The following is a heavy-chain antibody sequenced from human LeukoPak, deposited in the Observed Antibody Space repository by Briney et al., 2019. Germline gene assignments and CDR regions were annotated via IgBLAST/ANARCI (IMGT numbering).Heavy chain of an antibody. Sequence: GASGKVSCKASGYTFTGYYIHWVRQAPGQGREWMGWINPNSGRTNYVQNFQGRVTMTRDTSISTAYMELSGLRSDDTAVYYCARLTGDRDGFDPWGQGTLVTVSS. CDR1: GYTFTGYY. D-gene: IGHD7-27*01. CDR3: ARLTGDRDGFDP. V-gene: IGHV1-2*02. J-gene: IGHJ5*02. CDR2: INPNSGRT.